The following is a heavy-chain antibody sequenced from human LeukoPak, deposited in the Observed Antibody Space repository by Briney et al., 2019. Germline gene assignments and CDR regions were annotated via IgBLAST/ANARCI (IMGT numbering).Heavy chain of an antibody. Sequence: GGSLRLSCAASGFTFSSYSMNWVRQAPGKGLEWVSYISSSSSTIYYADSVKGRFTISIDNAKNSLYLQMNSLRAEDTAVYYCARGISRYSSSWNWFDPWGQGTLVTVSS. CDR2: ISSSSSTI. D-gene: IGHD6-13*01. J-gene: IGHJ5*02. CDR3: ARGISRYSSSWNWFDP. CDR1: GFTFSSYS. V-gene: IGHV3-48*04.